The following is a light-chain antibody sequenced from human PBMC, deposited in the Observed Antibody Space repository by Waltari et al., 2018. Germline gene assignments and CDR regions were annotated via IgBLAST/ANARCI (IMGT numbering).Light chain of an antibody. V-gene: IGLV2-14*03. J-gene: IGLJ2*01. CDR3: SSQSTNNGVI. Sequence: QSALTQPASVSGSPGQSITIPRPGSSSDVGGDDSVSWYEQHPGQAHKVIIYDVNKRPSGVSDRFSGAKSGNTASLTIYGLQAEDEATFYCSSQSTNNGVIFGGGTKVTVL. CDR2: DVN. CDR1: SSDVGGDDS.